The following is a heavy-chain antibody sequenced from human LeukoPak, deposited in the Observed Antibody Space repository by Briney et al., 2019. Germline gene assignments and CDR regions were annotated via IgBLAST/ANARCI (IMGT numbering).Heavy chain of an antibody. J-gene: IGHJ3*01. CDR2: INHSGST. D-gene: IGHD1-14*01. V-gene: IGHV4-34*01. CDR1: GGSFSGYY. CDR3: ARDRRREGVHAFDV. Sequence: ASECLSLTCAVYGGSFSGYYWSWLRQPPGKGLEWIGEINHSGSTNYNPSLKSRVTISVDTSKNQFSLELSSVTAADAAVYYCARDRRREGVHAFDVWGREGTLTVSS.